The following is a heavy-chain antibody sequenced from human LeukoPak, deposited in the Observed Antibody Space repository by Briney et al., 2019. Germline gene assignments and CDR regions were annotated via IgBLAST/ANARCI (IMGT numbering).Heavy chain of an antibody. V-gene: IGHV1-69*05. CDR1: GGTFSSYT. D-gene: IGHD4-17*01. CDR2: IIPIFGTA. Sequence: SVKVSCKASGGTFSSYTISWVRQAPGQGLEWMGGIIPIFGTANYAQKFQGRVTITTDESTSTAYMELSSLRSEDTAVYYCARGNYGDHGAYFDYWGQGTLVTVSS. CDR3: ARGNYGDHGAYFDY. J-gene: IGHJ4*02.